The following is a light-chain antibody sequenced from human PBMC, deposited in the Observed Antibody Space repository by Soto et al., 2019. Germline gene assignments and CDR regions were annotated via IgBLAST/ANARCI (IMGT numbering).Light chain of an antibody. CDR3: HQRSTWPWT. V-gene: IGKV3-11*01. CDR2: GAS. Sequence: EIVLTQSPATLSLSPWERATLSCRASQSVSSYLAWYQHKPGQAPRLLISGASNRATGIPARFSGSGSGTDFTLTISSLEPEDFAVYFCHQRSTWPWTFGQGTKVAI. J-gene: IGKJ1*01. CDR1: QSVSSY.